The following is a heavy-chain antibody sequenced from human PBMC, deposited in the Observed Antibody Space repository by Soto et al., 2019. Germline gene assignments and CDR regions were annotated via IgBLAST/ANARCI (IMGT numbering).Heavy chain of an antibody. CDR3: AKDMEVVAATRPFDY. J-gene: IGHJ4*02. CDR1: GFTFSSYA. CDR2: ISGSGGST. D-gene: IGHD2-15*01. V-gene: IGHV3-23*01. Sequence: PRLSCAASGFTFSSYAMSWVRQAPGKGLEWVSAISGSGGSTYYADSVKGRFTISRDNSKNTLYLQMNSLRAEDTAVYYCAKDMEVVAATRPFDYWGQGTLVPVSS.